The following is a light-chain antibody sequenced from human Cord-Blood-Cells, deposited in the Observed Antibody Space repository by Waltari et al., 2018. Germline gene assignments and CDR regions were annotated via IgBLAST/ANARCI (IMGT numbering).Light chain of an antibody. V-gene: IGLV2-23*01. CDR1: SSDVGSYNL. CDR2: EGS. J-gene: IGLJ1*01. Sequence: PASVSGPPGQSITISCTGTSSDVGSYNLVSWYQQHPGKAPKLMIYEGSKRPSGVSNRFSGSKSGNTASLTISGLQAEDEADYYCCSYAGSSTYVFGTGTKVTVL. CDR3: CSYAGSSTYV.